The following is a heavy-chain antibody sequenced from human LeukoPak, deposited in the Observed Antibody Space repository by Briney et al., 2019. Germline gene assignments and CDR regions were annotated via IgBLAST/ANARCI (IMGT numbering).Heavy chain of an antibody. D-gene: IGHD6-25*01. Sequence: SETLSLTCTVSGGSVSSGYHYWSWIRQPPGKNLEWIGYISYSGSTSYNPSLERRVSISLVTSKNQFSLKLNSVTAADTAIYYCARVTPGYTGGGADYYYMDVWGKGTTVTVSS. CDR1: GGSVSSGYHY. V-gene: IGHV4-30-4*08. CDR3: ARVTPGYTGGGADYYYMDV. J-gene: IGHJ6*03. CDR2: ISYSGST.